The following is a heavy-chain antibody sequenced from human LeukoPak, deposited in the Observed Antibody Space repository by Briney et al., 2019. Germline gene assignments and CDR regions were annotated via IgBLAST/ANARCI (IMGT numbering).Heavy chain of an antibody. CDR1: GGSISSGGYS. V-gene: IGHV4-30-2*01. J-gene: IGHJ5*02. CDR3: ASYSGYGGGYNWFDP. Sequence: PSQTLSLTCAVSGGSISSGGYSWSWIRQPPGQGLEWIGYIYHSGSTYYNPSLKSRVTISVDRSKNQFSLKLSSVTAADTAVYYCASYSGYGGGYNWFDPWGQGTLVTVSS. CDR2: IYHSGST. D-gene: IGHD5-12*01.